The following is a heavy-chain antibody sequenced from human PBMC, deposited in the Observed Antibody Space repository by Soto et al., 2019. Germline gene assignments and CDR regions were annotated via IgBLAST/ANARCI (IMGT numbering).Heavy chain of an antibody. CDR3: AKGGSRSGYGAYYYYYGMDV. V-gene: IGHV3-23*01. Sequence: EVQLLESGGGLVQPGGSLRLSCAASGFTFSSYAMSWVRQAPGKGLEWVSAISGSGGSTYYADSVKGRFTISRDNSKNTLYLQMNSLRAEDTAVYYCAKGGSRSGYGAYYYYYGMDVWGQGTTVTVSS. D-gene: IGHD3-3*01. J-gene: IGHJ6*02. CDR2: ISGSGGST. CDR1: GFTFSSYA.